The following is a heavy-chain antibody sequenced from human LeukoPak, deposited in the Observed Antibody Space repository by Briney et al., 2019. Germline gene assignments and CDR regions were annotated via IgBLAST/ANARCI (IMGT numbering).Heavy chain of an antibody. CDR3: ARNGDSSGWTRSDY. V-gene: IGHV4-39*07. CDR2: IYYSGST. Sequence: SETLSLTCTVSGGSISSSSYYWGWIRQPPGKGLEWIGSIYYSGSTYYNPSLKSRVTISVDTSKNQFSLKLSSVTAADTAVYYCARNGDSSGWTRSDYWGQGTLVTVSS. CDR1: GGSISSSSYY. D-gene: IGHD6-19*01. J-gene: IGHJ4*02.